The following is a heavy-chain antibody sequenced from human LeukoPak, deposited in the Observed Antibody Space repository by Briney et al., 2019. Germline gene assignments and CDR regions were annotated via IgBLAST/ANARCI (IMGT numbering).Heavy chain of an antibody. CDR2: INPSGGSR. CDR1: GYIFTNHS. D-gene: IGHD4-17*01. J-gene: IGHJ5*02. Sequence: ASVKVSCKASGYIFTNHSMHWVRQAPGQGLEWMGIINPSGGSRSYAQKFQGRVTLTRDMSTTTVYMEMNYLRPEDTAVYYCARGPPYGDYVRVWFDPWGQGTLVTVSS. CDR3: ARGPPYGDYVRVWFDP. V-gene: IGHV1-46*01.